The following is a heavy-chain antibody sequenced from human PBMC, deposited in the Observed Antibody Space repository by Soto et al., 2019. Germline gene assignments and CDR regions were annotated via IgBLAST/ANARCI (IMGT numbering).Heavy chain of an antibody. D-gene: IGHD3-10*01. J-gene: IGHJ3*02. CDR1: GYTFTSYD. V-gene: IGHV1-8*01. Sequence: KRGVASVKVSCKASGYTFTSYDINWVRQATGQGLEWMGWMNPNSGNTGYAQKFQGRVTMTRNTSISTAYMELSSLRSEDTAVYYCARVDAHGSGILDAFDIWGQGTMVTVSS. CDR3: ARVDAHGSGILDAFDI. CDR2: MNPNSGNT.